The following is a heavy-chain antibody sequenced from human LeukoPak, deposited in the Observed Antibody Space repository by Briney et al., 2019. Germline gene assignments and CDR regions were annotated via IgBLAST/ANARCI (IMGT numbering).Heavy chain of an antibody. CDR1: GFTASSNY. CDR3: AKSQVTTVTLGY. V-gene: IGHV3-30*02. J-gene: IGHJ4*02. D-gene: IGHD4-17*01. Sequence: SGGSLRLSCAASGFTASSNYMSWVRQAPGKGLEWVAFIRYDGSNKYYADSVKGRFTISRDNSKNTLYLQMNSLRAEDTAVYYCAKSQVTTVTLGYWGQGTLVTVSS. CDR2: IRYDGSNK.